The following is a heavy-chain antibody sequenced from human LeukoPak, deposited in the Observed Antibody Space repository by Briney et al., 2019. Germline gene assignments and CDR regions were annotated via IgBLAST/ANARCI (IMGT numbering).Heavy chain of an antibody. CDR1: GFTFSSYS. CDR3: ASFPPYMVRTDAFDI. D-gene: IGHD3-10*01. CDR2: ISRSSAYI. J-gene: IGHJ3*02. Sequence: GGSLRLSCAASGFTFSSYSMNWVRQAPGKGLEWVSSISRSSAYIYYTDSVEGRFTISRDNAKNSLYLQMNSLRAEDTAVYYCASFPPYMVRTDAFDIWGQGTMVTVSS. V-gene: IGHV3-21*01.